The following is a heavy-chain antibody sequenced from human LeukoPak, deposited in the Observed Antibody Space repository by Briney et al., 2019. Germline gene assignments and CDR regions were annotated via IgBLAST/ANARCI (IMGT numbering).Heavy chain of an antibody. CDR2: ISSSGSTI. J-gene: IGHJ4*02. D-gene: IGHD5-18*01. CDR3: ARDTRDSYAHGY. CDR1: GFTFSSYE. Sequence: GGSLRLSCAASGFTFSSYEMNWVRQAPGKGLEWVSYISSSGSTIYYADSVKGRFTISRDNSKNTLYLQMNSLRAEDTAVYYCARDTRDSYAHGYWGQGTLVTVSS. V-gene: IGHV3-48*03.